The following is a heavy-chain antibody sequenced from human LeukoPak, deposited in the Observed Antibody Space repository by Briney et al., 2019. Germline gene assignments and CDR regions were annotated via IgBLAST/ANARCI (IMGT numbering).Heavy chain of an antibody. Sequence: GGSLRLSCSVSGFSFSNYWMSWVRQAPGKGLEWVASINEDGSQKQYVDSVKGRFTISRDNAKNSLYLQVNSLRAEDTAVYYSATGRGMPTWGQGTLVTVSS. CDR3: ATGRGMPT. D-gene: IGHD2-2*01. CDR2: INEDGSQK. J-gene: IGHJ5*02. CDR1: GFSFSNYW. V-gene: IGHV3-7*01.